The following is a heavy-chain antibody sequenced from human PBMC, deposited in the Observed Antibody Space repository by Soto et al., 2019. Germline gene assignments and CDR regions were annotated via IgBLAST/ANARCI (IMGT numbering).Heavy chain of an antibody. J-gene: IGHJ2*01. CDR3: ARGNHRWLQLWYFDL. Sequence: QVQLVQSGAEVKKPGSSVTVSCKASGGTFSSYTISWVRQAPGQGLEWMGGIIPIFGTANYAQMFQGRVTITADESTSTAYMELSSLRSEDTAVYYCARGNHRWLQLWYFDLGGRGTLVTVSS. CDR2: IIPIFGTA. CDR1: GGTFSSYT. V-gene: IGHV1-69*12. D-gene: IGHD5-12*01.